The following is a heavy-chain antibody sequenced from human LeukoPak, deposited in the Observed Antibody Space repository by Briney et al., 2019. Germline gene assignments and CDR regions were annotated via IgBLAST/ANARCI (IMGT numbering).Heavy chain of an antibody. D-gene: IGHD3-3*01. CDR1: GFTFRSYG. J-gene: IGHJ4*02. CDR2: IWYDGSNK. V-gene: IGHV3-33*01. Sequence: GGSLRLSCAASGFTFRSYGMHWVRQAPGKGRQWVAVIWYDGSNKYYADSVKGRFTISRDNSKNTLSLQMNSLRAEDTAVYYCARELPPLEKYYFDYWGQGTLVTVSS. CDR3: ARELPPLEKYYFDY.